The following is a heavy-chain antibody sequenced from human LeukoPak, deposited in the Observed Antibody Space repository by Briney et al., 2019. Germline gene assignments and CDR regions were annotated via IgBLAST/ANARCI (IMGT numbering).Heavy chain of an antibody. CDR3: ARVITFGGVIVTDAFDI. Sequence: RPGGSLRLSCAASGFTFSSYAMNWVRQAPGKGLEWVSSIGTSSSTYYADSVRGRFTVSRDNAKNTLYLQMNSLRAEDTAAYYCARVITFGGVIVTDAFDIWGQGTMVTVSS. J-gene: IGHJ3*02. CDR2: IGTSSST. D-gene: IGHD3-16*02. CDR1: GFTFSSYA. V-gene: IGHV3-48*04.